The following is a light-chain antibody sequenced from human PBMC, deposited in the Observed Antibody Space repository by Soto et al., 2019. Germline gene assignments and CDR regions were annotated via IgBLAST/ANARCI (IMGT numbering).Light chain of an antibody. J-gene: IGKJ4*01. V-gene: IGKV1-39*01. Sequence: DIQLTQSPSFLSASVGDRVTITCRASQSISSYLNWYQQKPGKAPKLLIYAASSLQSGVPSRFSGGGSGTDFTLTISSLQPEDFGTYYCQQSYTSPVTFGGGTKVDIK. CDR3: QQSYTSPVT. CDR1: QSISSY. CDR2: AAS.